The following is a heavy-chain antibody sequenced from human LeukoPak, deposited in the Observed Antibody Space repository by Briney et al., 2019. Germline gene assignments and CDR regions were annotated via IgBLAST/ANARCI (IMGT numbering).Heavy chain of an antibody. CDR1: GYSFTSYW. CDR2: IYPGDSDT. Sequence: GESLKISCKGSGYSFTSYWIGWVRQMPGEGLEWMGIIYPGDSDTRYSPSFQGQVTISADKSISTAYLQWSSLKASDTAMYHCASSYYYGSGSYYIDAFDIWGQGTMVTVSS. J-gene: IGHJ3*02. D-gene: IGHD3-10*01. CDR3: ASSYYYGSGSYYIDAFDI. V-gene: IGHV5-51*01.